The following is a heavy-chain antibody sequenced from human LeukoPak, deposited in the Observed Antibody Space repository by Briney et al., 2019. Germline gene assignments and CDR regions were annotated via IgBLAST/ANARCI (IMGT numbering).Heavy chain of an antibody. V-gene: IGHV4-59*01. CDR2: IYYTGST. CDR1: GGSISNDY. CDR3: ARARTGFDL. J-gene: IGHJ5*02. Sequence: PSETLSLTCTVSGGSISNDYWSWIRQPPGKGLECIGYIYYTGSTNYNPSLKSRVTISVDTSKNQLSLKLSSVTAADSAVYYCARARTGFDLWGQGALVTVSS. D-gene: IGHD1-1*01.